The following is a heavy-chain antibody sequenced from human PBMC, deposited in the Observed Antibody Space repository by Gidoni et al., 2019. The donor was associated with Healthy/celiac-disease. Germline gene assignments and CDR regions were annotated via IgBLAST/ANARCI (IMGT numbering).Heavy chain of an antibody. V-gene: IGHV1-69*01. CDR1: GGTFSSYA. Sequence: QVQLVQSGAEVKKPGSSVKVSCKASGGTFSSYAISWVRQAPGQGLEWMGGIIPIFGTANYAQKFQGRVTITADESTSTAYMELSSLRSEDTAVYYCARDRRDGYTRHYYYMDVWGKGTTVTVSS. CDR3: ARDRRDGYTRHYYYMDV. CDR2: IIPIFGTA. J-gene: IGHJ6*03. D-gene: IGHD5-12*01.